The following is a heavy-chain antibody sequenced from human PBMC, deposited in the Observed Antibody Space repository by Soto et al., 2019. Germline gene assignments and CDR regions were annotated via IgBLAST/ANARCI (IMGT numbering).Heavy chain of an antibody. CDR3: SRDPAP. CDR2: IYNSGTT. V-gene: IGHV4-31*03. Sequence: QVQLQESGPGLVKPSETLSLTCTVSGGSITRGGYYWSWIRQHPGKGLEWIGYIYNSGTTHYNPSLKCRLTISLDTSKNLFSLKLTSVTAADTAVYYCSRDPAPWGQGTLVTVSS. J-gene: IGHJ5*02. CDR1: GGSITRGGYY.